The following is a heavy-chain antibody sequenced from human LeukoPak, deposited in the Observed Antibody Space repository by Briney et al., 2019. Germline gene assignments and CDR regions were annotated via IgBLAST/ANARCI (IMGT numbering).Heavy chain of an antibody. J-gene: IGHJ4*02. CDR1: GFTFSSYG. CDR3: AKDSPGFGGSLDY. CDR2: ISYDGSNK. D-gene: IGHD3-10*01. V-gene: IGHV3-30*18. Sequence: GGSLRLSCAASGFTFSSYGMHWVRQAPGKGLEWVAVISYDGSNKYYADSVKGRFTISRDNSKNTLHLQMNSLRAEDTAVYYCAKDSPGFGGSLDYWGQGTLVTVSS.